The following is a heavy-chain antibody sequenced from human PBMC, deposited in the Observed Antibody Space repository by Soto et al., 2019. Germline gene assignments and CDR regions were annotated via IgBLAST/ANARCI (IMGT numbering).Heavy chain of an antibody. CDR1: GYTFTSYG. J-gene: IGHJ4*02. Sequence: GASVKVSCKASGYTFTSYGISWVRQAPGQGLEWMVWISAYNGNTNYAQKLQGRVTMTTDTSTSTAYMELRSLRSDDTAVYYCARDSCSGGSCYSSYWGQGTLVTVSS. D-gene: IGHD2-15*01. CDR3: ARDSCSGGSCYSSY. CDR2: ISAYNGNT. V-gene: IGHV1-18*01.